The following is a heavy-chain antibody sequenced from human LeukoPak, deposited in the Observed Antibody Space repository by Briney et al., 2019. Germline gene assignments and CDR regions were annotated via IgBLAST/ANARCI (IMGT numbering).Heavy chain of an antibody. V-gene: IGHV3-20*04. CDR3: ARVAGGKELRPGHFHY. CDR1: GFTFDDYG. D-gene: IGHD1-26*01. CDR2: INWNGGST. J-gene: IGHJ4*02. Sequence: VGSLRLPCAASGFTFDDYGMSWVRQAPGKGLEWVSGINWNGGSTGYADSVKGRFTISRDNAKNSLYLQMNSLRPEDTALYYCARVAGGKELRPGHFHYWAQGTLVTVSS.